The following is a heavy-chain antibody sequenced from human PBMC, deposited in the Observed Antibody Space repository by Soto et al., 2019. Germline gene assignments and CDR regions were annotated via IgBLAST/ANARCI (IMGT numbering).Heavy chain of an antibody. Sequence: GGSLRLSCAASGFTVSSNYMTWVRQAPGKGLEWVSVIYSDGTTYYADSVKGRFTISRDNSKNTLYLQMNSLRAEDTAVYYCARDRYSTSDYKYGMDVWRQGTTVTVSS. J-gene: IGHJ6*02. V-gene: IGHV3-53*01. CDR3: ARDRYSTSDYKYGMDV. D-gene: IGHD6-13*01. CDR1: GFTVSSNY. CDR2: IYSDGTT.